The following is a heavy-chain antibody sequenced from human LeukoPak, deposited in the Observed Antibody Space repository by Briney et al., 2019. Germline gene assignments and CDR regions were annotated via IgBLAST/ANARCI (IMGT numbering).Heavy chain of an antibody. CDR2: INSDGSST. D-gene: IGHD3-22*01. J-gene: IGHJ4*02. CDR1: GFTFSSYW. Sequence: PGGSLRLSCAASGFTFSSYWMHWVRQAPGKGLVWVSRINSDGSSTSYADSVKGRFTISGDNAKNMVYLQMNSLRAEDTAVYYCIRDSSGYYGGFFYWGQGTLVTVSS. V-gene: IGHV3-74*01. CDR3: IRDSSGYYGGFFY.